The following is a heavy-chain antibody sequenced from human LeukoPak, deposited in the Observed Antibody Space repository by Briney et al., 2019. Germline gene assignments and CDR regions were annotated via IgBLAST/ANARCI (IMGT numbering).Heavy chain of an antibody. CDR2: ISSSSSYI. D-gene: IGHD5-18*01. Sequence: GGSLRLSCAASGFTFSDYSMNWVRQAPGKGLEWVSSISSSSSYIYYADSVKGRFTNSRDNAKNSLYLQMNSLRAEDTAVYYCARGRIQLWLLGYWGQGTLVTVSS. CDR3: ARGRIQLWLLGY. J-gene: IGHJ4*02. V-gene: IGHV3-21*01. CDR1: GFTFSDYS.